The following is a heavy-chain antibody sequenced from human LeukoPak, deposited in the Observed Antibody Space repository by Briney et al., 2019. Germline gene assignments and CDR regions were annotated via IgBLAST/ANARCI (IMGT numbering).Heavy chain of an antibody. D-gene: IGHD2/OR15-2a*01. CDR2: IYYGGTT. CDR1: GGSLSNYY. CDR3: ASGYQIVS. J-gene: IGHJ5*02. V-gene: IGHV4-59*01. Sequence: PSETLSLTCTVSGGSLSNYYWSWIRQPPGKGLEWIGYIYYGGTTDYNPSLKSRVTISVDTSKNQFSLTVRSVTAADTAVYYCASGYQIVSWGQGTLVSVSS.